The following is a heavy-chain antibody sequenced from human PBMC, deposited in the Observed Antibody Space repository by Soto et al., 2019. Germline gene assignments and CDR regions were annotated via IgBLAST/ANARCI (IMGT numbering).Heavy chain of an antibody. Sequence: SETLSLTCTVSGGSISSGGYYWSWIRQHPGKGLEWIGYIYYSGSTYYNPSLKSRVTISVDTSKNQFSLKLSSVTAADTAVYYCARGGYCSGGSCYANYYFDYWGQGTLVTVSS. D-gene: IGHD2-15*01. CDR2: IYYSGST. J-gene: IGHJ4*02. V-gene: IGHV4-31*03. CDR3: ARGGYCSGGSCYANYYFDY. CDR1: GGSISSGGYY.